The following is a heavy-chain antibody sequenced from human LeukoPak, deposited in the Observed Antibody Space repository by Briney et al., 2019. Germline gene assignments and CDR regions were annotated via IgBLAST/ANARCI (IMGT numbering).Heavy chain of an antibody. D-gene: IGHD3-10*01. Sequence: GGSLRLSCAASGFTFSSYAMNWVRQAPGKGLEWVSYIDSSSATIYYADSVKGRFTISRDNAKNSLYLQMNSLRAEDTAVYYCARDRTIGELVDYWGQGTLVTVSS. CDR2: IDSSSATI. CDR1: GFTFSSYA. CDR3: ARDRTIGELVDY. V-gene: IGHV3-48*01. J-gene: IGHJ4*02.